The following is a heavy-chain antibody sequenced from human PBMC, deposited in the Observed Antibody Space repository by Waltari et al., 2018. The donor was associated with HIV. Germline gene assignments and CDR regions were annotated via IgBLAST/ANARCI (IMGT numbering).Heavy chain of an antibody. CDR3: VTSAYGANSWIDY. J-gene: IGHJ4*02. CDR2: IYPDDSDT. Sequence: DVQLVQSGAEIKKPGESLKISCKGSGYSFTTNWIGWVRQMPGKGLDWMAIIYPDDSDTRYKPSFRGQVTISVDRSISTAHLSWRRLKTSDTGIYYCVTSAYGANSWIDYWGQGTPVTVSS. V-gene: IGHV5-51*01. CDR1: GYSFTTNW. D-gene: IGHD3-10*01.